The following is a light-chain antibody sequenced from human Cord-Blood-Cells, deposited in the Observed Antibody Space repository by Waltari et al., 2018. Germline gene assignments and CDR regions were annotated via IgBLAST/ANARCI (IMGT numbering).Light chain of an antibody. CDR2: DVS. J-gene: IGLJ2*01. CDR1: SSDVGGYNH. Sequence: QSALTQPASVSGSPGQSITISCTGTSSDVGGYNHVSWYQQHPGKAPKLVIYDVSNRPAGVANRFSGSKSGNTASLTISGLQAEDEADYYCSSYTSSSTVVFVGGTKLTIL. CDR3: SSYTSSSTVV. V-gene: IGLV2-14*01.